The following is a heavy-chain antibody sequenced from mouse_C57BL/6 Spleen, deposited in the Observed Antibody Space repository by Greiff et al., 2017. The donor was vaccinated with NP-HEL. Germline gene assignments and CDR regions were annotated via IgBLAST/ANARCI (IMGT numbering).Heavy chain of an antibody. CDR3: ARDNDYDYYAMDY. D-gene: IGHD2-4*01. CDR1: GYAFSSSW. J-gene: IGHJ4*01. CDR2: IYPGDGDT. Sequence: VQLKESGPELVKPGASVKISCKASGYAFSSSWMNWVKQRPGKGLEWIGRIYPGDGDTNYNGKFKGKATLTADKSSSTAYMQLSSLTSEDSAVYFCARDNDYDYYAMDYWGQGTSVTVSS. V-gene: IGHV1-82*01.